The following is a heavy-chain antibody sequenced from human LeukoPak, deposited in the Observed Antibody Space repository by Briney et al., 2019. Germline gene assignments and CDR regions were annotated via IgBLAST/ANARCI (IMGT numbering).Heavy chain of an antibody. J-gene: IGHJ4*02. CDR2: IYSGGST. D-gene: IGHD3-9*01. CDR3: ARYFDWLLPPYFDY. Sequence: GGSLRLSCAASGFTVSSSYMSWVRQAPGKGLEWVSVIYSGGSTYYADSVKGRFTISRDNSKNTLYLQMNSLRAEDTAVYYCARYFDWLLPPYFDYWGQGTLVTVSS. V-gene: IGHV3-66*01. CDR1: GFTVSSSY.